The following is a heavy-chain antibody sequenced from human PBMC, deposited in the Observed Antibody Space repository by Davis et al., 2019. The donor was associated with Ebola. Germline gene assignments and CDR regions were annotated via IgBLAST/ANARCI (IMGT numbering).Heavy chain of an antibody. CDR3: ATDNWGPAL. D-gene: IGHD7-27*01. CDR1: GFTFSSYG. CDR2: LSFDGSNQ. J-gene: IGHJ4*02. Sequence: PGGSLRLSCEASGFTFSSYGMHWVRQAPGKGLEWVALLSFDGSNQDYADSVKGRFTISRDNTKKSLYLEMNSLRVDDTAVFYCATDNWGPALWGQGTLLTVSS. V-gene: IGHV3-30-3*01.